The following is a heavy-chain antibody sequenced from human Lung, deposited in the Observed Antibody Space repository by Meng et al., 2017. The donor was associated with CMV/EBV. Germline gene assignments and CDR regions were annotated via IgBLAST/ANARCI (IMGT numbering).Heavy chain of an antibody. CDR2: IYWDDDK. Sequence: QITLKESGPTLVKPRQTLTLTCTFSGFSLTPTGVSGGWVRQPPVKALEWLALIYWDDDKRYSPSLRDRLAITKDTSKNQVVLKMTNMDPVDTITFYCIHNADVDRCYQAVDYSGQGTLVTVSS. CDR3: IHNADVDRCYQAVDY. D-gene: IGHD3-16*02. CDR1: GFSLTPTGVS. V-gene: IGHV2-5*02. J-gene: IGHJ4*02.